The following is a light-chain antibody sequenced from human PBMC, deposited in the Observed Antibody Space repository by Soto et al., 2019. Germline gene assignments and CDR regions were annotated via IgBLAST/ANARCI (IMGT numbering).Light chain of an antibody. Sequence: DIQMTQSPSSLSSSVGDTVTITFRASQSTSSWLAWYQQKPGKAPKVLIYDVSSLESGVPSRFSGSGSGTEFTLTINSLQPDDFATYYCQQYNTYSGTFGPGTKVDI. CDR1: QSTSSW. V-gene: IGKV1-5*01. CDR2: DVS. CDR3: QQYNTYSGT. J-gene: IGKJ1*01.